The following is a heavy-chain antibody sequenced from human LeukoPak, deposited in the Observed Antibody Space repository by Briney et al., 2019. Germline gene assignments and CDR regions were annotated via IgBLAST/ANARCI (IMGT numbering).Heavy chain of an antibody. D-gene: IGHD3-22*01. CDR3: ARAENYYDSSGYYSTDDY. CDR1: GYSISSGYY. Sequence: SETLSLTCTVSGYSISSGYYWGWIRQPPGKGLEWIGSIYHSGSTYYNPSLKSRVTISVDTSKNQFSLKLSSVTAADTAVYYCARAENYYDSSGYYSTDDYWGQGTLVTVSS. J-gene: IGHJ4*02. V-gene: IGHV4-38-2*02. CDR2: IYHSGST.